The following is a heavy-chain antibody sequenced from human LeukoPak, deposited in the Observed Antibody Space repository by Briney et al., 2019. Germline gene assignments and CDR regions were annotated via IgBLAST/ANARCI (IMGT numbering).Heavy chain of an antibody. D-gene: IGHD1-14*01. CDR3: AKDIATGNRLYYFDY. V-gene: IGHV3-9*01. J-gene: IGHJ4*02. CDR2: ISWNSGSI. Sequence: GGSLRLSCAASGFTFDNYAMHWVRQAPGKGLEWVSGISWNSGSIGYADSVKGRFTISRDNAKNSLYLQMNSLRAEDTALYYCAKDIATGNRLYYFDYWGQGTLVTVSS. CDR1: GFTFDNYA.